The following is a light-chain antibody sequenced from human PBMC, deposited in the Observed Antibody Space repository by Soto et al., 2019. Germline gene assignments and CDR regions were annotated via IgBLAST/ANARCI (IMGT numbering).Light chain of an antibody. CDR1: SSDVGSYNY. V-gene: IGLV2-14*01. CDR2: DVS. CDR3: SSYTTSSTHVV. Sequence: QSALTQPASVSGSPGQSITISCTGTSSDVGSYNYVSWYQQYPGKAPKLMIYDVSNRPSGVSYRFSGSKSGNTASLTISGLQAEAEATDSCSSYTTSSTHVVFGGGTKLTVL. J-gene: IGLJ2*01.